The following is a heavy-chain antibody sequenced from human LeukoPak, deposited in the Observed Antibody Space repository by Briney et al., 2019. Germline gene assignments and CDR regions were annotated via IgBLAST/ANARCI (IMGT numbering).Heavy chain of an antibody. CDR3: ARSKSYSSGWTDFDW. CDR1: GFTFSSHD. CDR2: IGTAGNT. D-gene: IGHD6-19*01. Sequence: QPGGSLRLSCAASGFTFSSHDMHWVRQPTGKGLEWVSVIGTAGNTYYADSVKGRFTISGENARNSLLLQMDNLRAEDTAVYYCARSKSYSSGWTDFDWWGQGTLVTVSS. V-gene: IGHV3-13*01. J-gene: IGHJ4*02.